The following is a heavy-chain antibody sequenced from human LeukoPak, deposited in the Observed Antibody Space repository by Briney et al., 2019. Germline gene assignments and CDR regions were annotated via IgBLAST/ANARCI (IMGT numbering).Heavy chain of an antibody. CDR2: IIPIFGIA. V-gene: IGHV1-69*04. D-gene: IGHD4-23*01. CDR3: AREVVTPGWFDP. J-gene: IGHJ5*02. Sequence: ASVKVSCKASGGTFSSHAISWVRQAPGQGLEWMGRIIPIFGIANYAQKFQGRVTITADKSTSTAYMELSSMRSEDTAVYYCAREVVTPGWFDPWGQGTLVTVSS. CDR1: GGTFSSHA.